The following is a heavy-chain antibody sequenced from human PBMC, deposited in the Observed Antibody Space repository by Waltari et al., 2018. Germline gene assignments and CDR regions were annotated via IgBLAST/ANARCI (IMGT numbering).Heavy chain of an antibody. Sequence: QVQLQEPGPGLVKPSATPSSASPASAGSIRNSYWSWIRQPAGKGLEWIGRIYTSGPTNDNPSHKSRVTMSVDTSKIQFSLNLRSVTAADTAVYYCARGIGYCTSTNCYPRPLYFDYWGQGTLVTVSS. J-gene: IGHJ4*02. CDR2: IYTSGPT. CDR3: ARGIGYCTSTNCYPRPLYFDY. CDR1: AGSIRNSY. D-gene: IGHD2-2*01. V-gene: IGHV4-4*07.